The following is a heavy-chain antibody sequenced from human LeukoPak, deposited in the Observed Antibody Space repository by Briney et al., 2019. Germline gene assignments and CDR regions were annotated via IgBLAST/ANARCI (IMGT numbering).Heavy chain of an antibody. CDR2: IIPIFGIA. CDR3: ARLTLPATSVYYYYGMDV. CDR1: GGTFSSYA. D-gene: IGHD2-2*01. V-gene: IGHV1-69*04. Sequence: ASVKVSCKASGGTFSSYAISWVRQAPGQGLEWMGRIIPIFGIANYAQKFQGRVTITADKSTSTAYMELSSLRSEDTAVCYCARLTLPATSVYYYYGMDVWGQGTTVTVSS. J-gene: IGHJ6*02.